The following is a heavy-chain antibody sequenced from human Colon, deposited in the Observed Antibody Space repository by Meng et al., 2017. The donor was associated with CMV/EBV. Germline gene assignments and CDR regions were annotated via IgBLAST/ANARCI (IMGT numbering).Heavy chain of an antibody. CDR1: GFSFETYA. CDR2: MAGDGSSI. Sequence: GESLKISCVASGFSFETYAMHWVRRAPGKGLEWVSVMAGDGSSIQYADSVKGRFTISRDNSKNTLFLQMKSLRPDDTAMYYCARDQFPGTTEEYSGFDFWGQGTMVTVSS. J-gene: IGHJ3*01. D-gene: IGHD1-1*01. CDR3: ARDQFPGTTEEYSGFDF. V-gene: IGHV3-30-3*01.